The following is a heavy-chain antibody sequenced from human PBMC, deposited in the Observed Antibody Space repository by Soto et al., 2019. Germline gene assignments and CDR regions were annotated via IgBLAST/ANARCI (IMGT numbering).Heavy chain of an antibody. CDR1: GFTFSTYG. CDR3: VKDQRYCRGGSCYTFDY. Sequence: GGSLRLSCAASGFTFSTYGMHWVRQAPGKGLEWVAVISDDGRKTYYVDAVKGRFTISRDNPKNTLFLQMNSLRPEDTAVYYCVKDQRYCRGGSCYTFDYWGQGTPVTVSS. CDR2: ISDDGRKT. J-gene: IGHJ4*02. V-gene: IGHV3-30*18. D-gene: IGHD2-15*01.